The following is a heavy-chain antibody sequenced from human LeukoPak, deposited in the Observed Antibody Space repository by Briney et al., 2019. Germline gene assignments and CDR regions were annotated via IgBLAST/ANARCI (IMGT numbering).Heavy chain of an antibody. V-gene: IGHV4-39*07. D-gene: IGHD3-10*01. CDR3: ASYTYGSGFDP. J-gene: IGHJ5*02. CDR2: ISYSGST. CDR1: GGSISSDSYY. Sequence: SETLCLTCTVSGGSISSDSYYWGWIRQPPGKGLEWIGSISYSGSTYYNPSLKSRVTMSVDTSKNQFSLKLSSVTAADTAVYYCASYTYGSGFDPWGQGTLVTVSS.